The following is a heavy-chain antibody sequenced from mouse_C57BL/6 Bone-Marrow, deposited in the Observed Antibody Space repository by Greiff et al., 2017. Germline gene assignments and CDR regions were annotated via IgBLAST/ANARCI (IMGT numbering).Heavy chain of an antibody. CDR2: IDPSDSYT. CDR3: ARFRSSWYFDV. V-gene: IGHV1-59*01. J-gene: IGHJ1*03. CDR1: GYTFTSYW. D-gene: IGHD1-3*01. Sequence: QVQLKQPGAELVRPGTSVKLSCKASGYTFTSYWMHWVKQRPGQGLEWIGVIDPSDSYTNYNQKFKGKATLTVDTSSSTAYMQLSSLTSEDSAVYYCARFRSSWYFDVWGTGTTVTVSS.